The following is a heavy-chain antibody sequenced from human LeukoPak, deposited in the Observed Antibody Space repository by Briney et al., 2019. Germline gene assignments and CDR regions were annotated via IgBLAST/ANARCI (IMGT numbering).Heavy chain of an antibody. CDR3: ARDWAGLGGFRNGYGTFDI. J-gene: IGHJ3*02. CDR2: ISAYNHNT. CDR1: GYTFTSYG. Sequence: GASVKVSCKASGYTFTSYGISWVRQAPGQGLEWMGWISAYNHNTNYAEKLQGRVTMNTDTSTSTAYMELRSLRSDDTAVYYCARDWAGLGGFRNGYGTFDIWGQGTMVTVST. D-gene: IGHD5-18*01. V-gene: IGHV1-18*01.